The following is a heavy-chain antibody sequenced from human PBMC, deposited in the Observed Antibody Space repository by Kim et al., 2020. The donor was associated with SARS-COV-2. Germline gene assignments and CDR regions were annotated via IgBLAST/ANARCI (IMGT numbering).Heavy chain of an antibody. Sequence: GGSLRLSCAASGFTFSSYAMSWVRQAPGKGLEWVSVIYSGGSSTYYADSVKGRFTISRDNSKNTLYLQMNSLRAEDTAVYYCAKSLITMVRGYYYYYGMDVWGQGTTVTVSS. D-gene: IGHD3-10*01. CDR3: AKSLITMVRGYYYYYGMDV. CDR2: IYSGGSST. J-gene: IGHJ6*02. CDR1: GFTFSSYA. V-gene: IGHV3-23*03.